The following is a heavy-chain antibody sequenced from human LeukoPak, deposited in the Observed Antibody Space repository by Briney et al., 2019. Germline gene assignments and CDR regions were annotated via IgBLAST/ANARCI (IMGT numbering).Heavy chain of an antibody. Sequence: PGGSLRLSCAASGFTFSTYAIHWVRQAPGKGLEWVAVISYDGSDKYYADSVKGRFTISRDNSKNTLYLQMNSLRAEDTAVYYCARGNNGVGYSYGFGNYFDYWGQGTLVTVSS. V-gene: IGHV3-30*04. CDR3: ARGNNGVGYSYGFGNYFDY. J-gene: IGHJ4*02. CDR1: GFTFSTYA. D-gene: IGHD5-18*01. CDR2: ISYDGSDK.